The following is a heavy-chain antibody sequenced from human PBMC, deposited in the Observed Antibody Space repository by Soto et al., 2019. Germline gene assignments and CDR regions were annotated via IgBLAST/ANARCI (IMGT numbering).Heavy chain of an antibody. V-gene: IGHV3-53*01. CDR1: GFTFSSYS. D-gene: IGHD1-26*01. CDR2: IYSGGSA. CDR3: AIEKVGATSIHVFDI. J-gene: IGHJ3*02. Sequence: GWSLRLSCAASGFTFSSYSMNWVRQAPGKGLEWVSVIYSGGSAYYAVSVKGRFTISRDNSRNTVFLQMNGLRAEDTAVCYCAIEKVGATSIHVFDIWGQRTTVTVS.